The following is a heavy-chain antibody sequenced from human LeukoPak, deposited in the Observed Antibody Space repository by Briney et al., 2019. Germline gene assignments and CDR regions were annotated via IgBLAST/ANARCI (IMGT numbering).Heavy chain of an antibody. D-gene: IGHD6-6*01. J-gene: IGHJ4*02. CDR3: ASNIAAHRNY. CDR1: GFTFSSYA. CDR2: ISYDGSNK. V-gene: IGHV3-30-3*01. Sequence: GGSLRLSCAASGFTFSSYAMHWVRQAPGKGLEWVAVISYDGSNKYYADSVKGRFTISRDNSKNTLYLQMNSLRAEDTAVYYCASNIAAHRNYWGQGTLVTVSS.